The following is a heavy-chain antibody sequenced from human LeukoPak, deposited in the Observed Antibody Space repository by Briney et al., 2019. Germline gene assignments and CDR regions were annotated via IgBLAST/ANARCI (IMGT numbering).Heavy chain of an antibody. J-gene: IGHJ2*01. CDR3: AKLTEVAPTRPQGFDL. CDR2: ISSRGGAI. Sequence: PGGSLRLSCAASGVTVSSNYMNWVRQAPGKGLEWVSYISSRGGAIYYADSLKGRFTISRDNAKNSLYLQMNSLRAEDTAVYYCAKLTEVAPTRPQGFDLWGRGTLVTVSS. D-gene: IGHD5-12*01. V-gene: IGHV3-11*04. CDR1: GVTVSSNY.